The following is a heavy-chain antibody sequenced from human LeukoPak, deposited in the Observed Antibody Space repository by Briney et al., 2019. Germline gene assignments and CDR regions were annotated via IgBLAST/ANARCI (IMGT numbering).Heavy chain of an antibody. V-gene: IGHV1-69*04. CDR2: IIPILGIA. J-gene: IGHJ6*02. CDR1: GGTFSSYA. Sequence: SVKVSCKASGGTFSSYAISWVRQAPGQGLEWMGRIIPILGIANYAQKFQGRGTITADKSTSTAYMELSSLRSEDTAVSYCATPAGYSSSWYLGYYYYGMDVWGQGTTVTVSS. D-gene: IGHD6-13*01. CDR3: ATPAGYSSSWYLGYYYYGMDV.